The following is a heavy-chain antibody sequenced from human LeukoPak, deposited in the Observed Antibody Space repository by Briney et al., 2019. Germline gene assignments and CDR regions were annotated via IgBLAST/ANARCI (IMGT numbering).Heavy chain of an antibody. CDR1: GFTFSTYW. V-gene: IGHV3-7*01. CDR3: AKDGDTMSGTYYYDMDV. CDR2: IKEDGSKK. J-gene: IGHJ6*03. Sequence: GGSLRLSCAASGFTFSTYWMTWVRQAPGKGLEWVANIKEDGSKKYYVDSVRGLFTISRDNAKNSLYLQMNSLRGEDTAVYYCAKDGDTMSGTYYYDMDVWGKGTTVTIS. D-gene: IGHD1-26*01.